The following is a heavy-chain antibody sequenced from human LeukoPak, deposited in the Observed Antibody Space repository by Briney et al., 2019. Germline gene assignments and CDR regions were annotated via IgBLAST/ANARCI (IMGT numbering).Heavy chain of an antibody. V-gene: IGHV3-23*01. CDR2: IISGSDGRT. D-gene: IGHD3-22*01. CDR1: GFTINNYA. J-gene: IGHJ3*01. Sequence: GGSLRLSCAASGFTINNYAMSWVRQAPGEGLEWVGGIISGSDGRTSYADSVKGRFTISRDSYKNTLFLQMNSLRAEDTAVYYCAREGLYSDSRLPDLWGQGTMLTVSP. CDR3: AREGLYSDSRLPDL.